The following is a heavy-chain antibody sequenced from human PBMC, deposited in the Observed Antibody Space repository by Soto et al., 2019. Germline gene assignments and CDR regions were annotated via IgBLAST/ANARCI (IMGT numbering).Heavy chain of an antibody. CDR2: IYYSGST. CDR1: GGSISSGGYY. V-gene: IGHV4-31*03. D-gene: IGHD6-19*01. CDR3: ARALYSSGWYSWFDP. J-gene: IGHJ5*02. Sequence: PSETLSLTCTVSGGSISSGGYYWSWVRQHPGKALEWIGYIYYSGSTYYNPSLKSRVTISVDTSKNQFSLRLSSVTAADTAVYYCARALYSSGWYSWFDPWGQGTLVTVSS.